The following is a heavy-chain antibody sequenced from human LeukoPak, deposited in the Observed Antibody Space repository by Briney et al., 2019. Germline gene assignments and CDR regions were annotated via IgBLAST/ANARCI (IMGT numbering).Heavy chain of an antibody. Sequence: GGSLRLSCAASGFTFSSYEMNWVRQAPGKGLEWVSYISSSGSTIYYADSVKGRFTISRDNAKNSLYLQMNSLRAEDTAVYYCARGMDSGSLNDYYYYYMYVWGEGATGTMSS. D-gene: IGHD1-26*01. V-gene: IGHV3-48*03. CDR1: GFTFSSYE. CDR2: ISSSGSTI. CDR3: ARGMDSGSLNDYYYYYMYV. J-gene: IGHJ6*03.